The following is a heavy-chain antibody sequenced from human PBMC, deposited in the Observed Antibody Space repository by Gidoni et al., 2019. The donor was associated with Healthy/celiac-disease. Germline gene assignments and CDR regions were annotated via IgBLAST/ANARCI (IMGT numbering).Heavy chain of an antibody. CDR2: ISSSSSYI. CDR3: ARRGRDGYTKVYYFDY. Sequence: EVQLVESGGGLVKPGGSLRLSCAASGFTFSSYSMNWVRQAPGKGLEWVSSISSSSSYIYYADSVKGRFTISRDNAKNSLYLQMNSLRAEDTAVYYCARRGRDGYTKVYYFDYWGQGTLVTVSS. V-gene: IGHV3-21*01. J-gene: IGHJ4*02. D-gene: IGHD5-12*01. CDR1: GFTFSSYS.